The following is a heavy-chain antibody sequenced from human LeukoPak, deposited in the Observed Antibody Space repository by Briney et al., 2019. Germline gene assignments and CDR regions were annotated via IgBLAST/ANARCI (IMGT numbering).Heavy chain of an antibody. D-gene: IGHD6-19*01. CDR3: ARQRTSGWYPYYYGMDV. Sequence: SETLSLTCTVSGGSISSYYWSWIRQPPGKGLEWIGYIYYSGSTNCNPSLKSRVTISVDTSKNQFSLKLSSVTAADTAVYYCARQRTSGWYPYYYGMDVWGQGTTVTVSS. J-gene: IGHJ6*02. V-gene: IGHV4-59*08. CDR2: IYYSGST. CDR1: GGSISSYY.